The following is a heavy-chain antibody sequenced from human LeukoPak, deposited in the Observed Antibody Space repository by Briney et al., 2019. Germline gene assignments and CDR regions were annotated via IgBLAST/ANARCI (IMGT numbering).Heavy chain of an antibody. J-gene: IGHJ4*02. CDR1: GFTVSSNY. CDR2: IYSGGST. CDR3: ARDVSGWFALDY. Sequence: PGGSLRLSCAASGFTVSSNYMSWVRQAPGKGLEWVSVIYSGGSTYYADSVEGRFTISRDNSKNTLYLQMNSLRAEDTAVYYCARDVSGWFALDYWGQGTLVTVSS. D-gene: IGHD6-19*01. V-gene: IGHV3-53*01.